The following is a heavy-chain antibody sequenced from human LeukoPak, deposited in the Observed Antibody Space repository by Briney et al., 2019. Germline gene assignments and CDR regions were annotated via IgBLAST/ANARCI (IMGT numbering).Heavy chain of an antibody. Sequence: GGSLRLSCAASGFTFSRYSMNWVRQAPGKGLEWVSYISSSSSTIYYADSVKGRFTISRDNAENSLYLQMNSLRAEDTAVYYCARDRDPYGGKPFDYWGQGTLVTVSS. CDR2: ISSSSSTI. J-gene: IGHJ4*02. CDR1: GFTFSRYS. CDR3: ARDRDPYGGKPFDY. V-gene: IGHV3-48*04. D-gene: IGHD4/OR15-4a*01.